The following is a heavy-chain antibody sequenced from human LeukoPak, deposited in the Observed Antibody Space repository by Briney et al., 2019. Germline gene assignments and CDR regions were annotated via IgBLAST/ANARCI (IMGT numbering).Heavy chain of an antibody. Sequence: PSETLSLTCTVSGGSISSSSYYWGWIRQPPGKGLEWIGSIYYSGSTYYNPSLKSRVTISVDTSKNQFSLQLSSVTAADTAVYYCARHEYYCDSSGLSGFDYWGQGTLVTVSS. D-gene: IGHD3-22*01. J-gene: IGHJ4*02. V-gene: IGHV4-39*01. CDR3: ARHEYYCDSSGLSGFDY. CDR1: GGSISSSSYY. CDR2: IYYSGST.